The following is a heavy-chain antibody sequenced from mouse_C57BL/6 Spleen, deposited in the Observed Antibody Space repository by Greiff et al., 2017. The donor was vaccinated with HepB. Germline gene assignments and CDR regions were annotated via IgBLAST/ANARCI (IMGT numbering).Heavy chain of an antibody. V-gene: IGHV1-55*01. Sequence: VQLQQPGAELVKPGASVKMSCKASGYTFTSYWITWVKQRPGQGLEWIGDIYPGSGSTNYNEKFKSKATLTVDTSSSTAYMQLSSLTSEGSAVYCGARHWLLRRYFDVWGTGTTVTVSS. CDR1: GYTFTSYW. J-gene: IGHJ1*03. D-gene: IGHD2-3*01. CDR2: IYPGSGST. CDR3: ARHWLLRRYFDV.